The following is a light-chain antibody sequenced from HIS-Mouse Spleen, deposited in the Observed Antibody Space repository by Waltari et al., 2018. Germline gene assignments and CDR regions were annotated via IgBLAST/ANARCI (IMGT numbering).Light chain of an antibody. J-gene: IGKJ1*01. Sequence: DIVMTQSPASLAVSLGERATLNCKSSQSVLYSSNNKNYLAWYQQKPGQPPKLLIYWASTRESGVPDRFSGSGSGTDFTLTISSLQAEDVAVYYCQQYYSTPRTFGQGTKVEIK. CDR2: WAS. V-gene: IGKV4-1*01. CDR3: QQYYSTPRT. CDR1: QSVLYSSNNKNY.